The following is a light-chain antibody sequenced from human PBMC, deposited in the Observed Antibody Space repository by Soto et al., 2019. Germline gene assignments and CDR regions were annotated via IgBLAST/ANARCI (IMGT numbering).Light chain of an antibody. Sequence: EIVLTQSPATLSLSPGDTATLSCRASESTSGYLAWYQQKPGQAPRLLIYDASNRATGIPARFSGSGSGTDFTLTISSLEPEDFAVYYCQRRSNFFGLGTKVDIK. CDR1: ESTSGY. V-gene: IGKV3-11*01. CDR3: QRRSNF. CDR2: DAS. J-gene: IGKJ3*01.